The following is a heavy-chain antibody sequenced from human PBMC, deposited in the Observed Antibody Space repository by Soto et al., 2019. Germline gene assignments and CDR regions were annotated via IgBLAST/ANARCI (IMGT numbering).Heavy chain of an antibody. CDR1: GGSISSYY. CDR2: IYYSGST. CDR3: ARDPDGSSWYDY. V-gene: IGHV4-59*01. J-gene: IGHJ4*02. D-gene: IGHD6-13*01. Sequence: SETLSLTCTVSGGSISSYYWSWIRQPPGKGLEWIGYIYYSGSTNYNPSLKSRVTISVDTSKNQFSLKLSSVTAADTAVYYCARDPDGSSWYDYWGQATLVTVSS.